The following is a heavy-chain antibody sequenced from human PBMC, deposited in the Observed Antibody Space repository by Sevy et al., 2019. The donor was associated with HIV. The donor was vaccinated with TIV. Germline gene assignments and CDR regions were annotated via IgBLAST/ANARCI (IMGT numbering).Heavy chain of an antibody. D-gene: IGHD5-18*01. Sequence: GGSLRLSCAASGFTFSSYWMSWVRQAPGKGLEWVANIKQDGSEKYYVDSVKGRFTISRDNAKNSLYLQMNSLRAEDTAVYYWARDERGGYSYGIGLDYWGQGTLVTVSS. CDR1: GFTFSSYW. CDR2: IKQDGSEK. V-gene: IGHV3-7*01. J-gene: IGHJ4*02. CDR3: ARDERGGYSYGIGLDY.